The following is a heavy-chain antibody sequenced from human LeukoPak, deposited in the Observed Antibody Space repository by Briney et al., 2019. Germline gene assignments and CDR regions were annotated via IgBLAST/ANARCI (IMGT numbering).Heavy chain of an antibody. CDR3: ARGRGGRYFDRFSYYYYYGMDV. CDR2: INHSGST. J-gene: IGHJ6*02. V-gene: IGHV4-34*01. Sequence: SETLSLTCAVYGGSFSGYYWSWIRQPPGKGLEWIGKINHSGSTNYNPSLKSRVTISVDTSKNQFSLKLSSVTAADTAVYYCARGRGGRYFDRFSYYYYYGMDVWGQGTTVTVSS. CDR1: GGSFSGYY. D-gene: IGHD3-9*01.